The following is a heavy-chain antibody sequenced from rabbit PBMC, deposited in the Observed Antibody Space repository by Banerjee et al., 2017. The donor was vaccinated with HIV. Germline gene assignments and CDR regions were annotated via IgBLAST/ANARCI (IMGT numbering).Heavy chain of an antibody. CDR3: ARGGIVNVHDRWNL. Sequence: QSLEESGGDLVKPGASLTLTCTASGFSFSSSYYMCWVRQAPGKGLEWIACIYAGSSGSTYYASWAKGRFTISKTSSTTVTLQMTSLTAADTATYFCARGGIVNVHDRWNLWGQGTLVTVS. D-gene: IGHD3-1*01. J-gene: IGHJ4*01. CDR2: IYAGSSGST. CDR1: GFSFSSSYY. V-gene: IGHV1S40*01.